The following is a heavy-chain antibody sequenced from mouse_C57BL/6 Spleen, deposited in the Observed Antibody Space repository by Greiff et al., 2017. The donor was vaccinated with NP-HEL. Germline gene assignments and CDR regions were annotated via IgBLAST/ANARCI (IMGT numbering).Heavy chain of an antibody. Sequence: QVQLQQSGAELVRPGTSVKVSCKASGYAFTNYLIEWVKQRPGQGLEWIGVINPGSGGTNYNEKFKGKATLTADKSSSTAYMQLSSLTSEDSAVYFCARELRQLGGGDYWGQGTTLTVSS. D-gene: IGHD4-1*02. CDR2: INPGSGGT. CDR3: ARELRQLGGGDY. J-gene: IGHJ2*01. CDR1: GYAFTNYL. V-gene: IGHV1-54*01.